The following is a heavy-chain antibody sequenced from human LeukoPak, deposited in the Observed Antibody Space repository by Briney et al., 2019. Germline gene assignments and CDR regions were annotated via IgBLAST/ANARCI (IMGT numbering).Heavy chain of an antibody. CDR1: GYTFTTYG. V-gene: IGHV1-18*04. CDR3: ARIYSYGNGVYYFDY. CDR2: ISAYSGNT. Sequence: APVKVSCKASGYTFTTYGISWVRQAPGQGLEWMGWISAYSGNTNYAQKLQGRVTMTTDTSTSTAYMELRSLRSDDTAVYYCARIYSYGNGVYYFDYWGQGTLVTVSS. D-gene: IGHD5-18*01. J-gene: IGHJ4*02.